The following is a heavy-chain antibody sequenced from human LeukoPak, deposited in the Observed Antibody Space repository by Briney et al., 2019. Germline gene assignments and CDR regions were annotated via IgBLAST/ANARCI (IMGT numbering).Heavy chain of an antibody. CDR3: VRDAGHIWYGRFDY. CDR1: GFTFSSYT. V-gene: IGHV3-21*01. Sequence: GGSLRLSCAASGFTFSSYTMNWVRQAPGKGLEWVSLISSSSSYIFYADSVKGRFTISRDNAKKSLSLQMNSLRAEDTAVYYCVRDAGHIWYGRFDYWGQGALVTVSS. J-gene: IGHJ4*02. CDR2: ISSSSSYI. D-gene: IGHD3-10*01.